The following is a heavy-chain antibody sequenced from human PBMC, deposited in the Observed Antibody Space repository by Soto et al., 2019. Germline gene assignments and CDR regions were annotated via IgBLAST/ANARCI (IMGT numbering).Heavy chain of an antibody. J-gene: IGHJ4*02. CDR2: ISYDGSAK. Sequence: PGGSLRLSCAASGFSFSSYGMHWVRQTPGKGLEWVAVISYDGSAKYYADSVKGRFTISRDNSKHSLFLQMNSLTAEDTAFYYCAKEKPLTGRGYHYDYWGQGTLVTVSS. V-gene: IGHV3-30*18. CDR3: AKEKPLTGRGYHYDY. CDR1: GFSFSSYG. D-gene: IGHD2-15*01.